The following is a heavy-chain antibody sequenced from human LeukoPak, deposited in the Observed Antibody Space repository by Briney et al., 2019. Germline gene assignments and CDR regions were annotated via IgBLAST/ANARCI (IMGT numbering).Heavy chain of an antibody. CDR3: ARAAGWLDP. CDR2: IGNSDTTI. J-gene: IGHJ5*02. CDR1: GFTFSSYA. V-gene: IGHV3-48*04. Sequence: PGGSLRLSCAASGFTFSSYAMSWVRQAPEKGLEWVSYIGNSDTTIYYADSVKGRFTISRDNAKNSLYLQMNSLRVEDTAVYYCARAAGWLDPWGQGTLVTVSS.